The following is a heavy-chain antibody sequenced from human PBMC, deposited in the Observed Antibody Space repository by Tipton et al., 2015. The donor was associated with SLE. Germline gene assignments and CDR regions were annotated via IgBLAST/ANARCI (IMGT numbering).Heavy chain of an antibody. V-gene: IGHV4-31*03. CDR1: GCSITSGGYY. D-gene: IGHD2-21*01. Sequence: TLSLTCIVSGCSITSGGYYWSWIRQHPGKGLEWIGYIYSSGSTYYNPSLKSRVTISVDRSRSQFSLKLTSVTAADTAIYYCARDCGGDCHSYWYFDLWGRGTLVSVSS. CDR2: IYSSGST. CDR3: ARDCGGDCHSYWYFDL. J-gene: IGHJ2*01.